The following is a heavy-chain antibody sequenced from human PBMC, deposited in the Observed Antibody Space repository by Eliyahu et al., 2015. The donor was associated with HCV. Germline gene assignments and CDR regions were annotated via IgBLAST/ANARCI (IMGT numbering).Heavy chain of an antibody. D-gene: IGHD1-26*01. CDR1: GFTFSSYS. J-gene: IGHJ4*02. CDR3: ARDVLGWELPGY. CDR2: ISSSSSYI. V-gene: IGHV3-21*01. Sequence: EVQLVESGGGLVKPGGSLRLSCAASGFTFSSYSMNWVRQAPGKGLEWVSSISSSSSYIYYADSVKGRFTISRDNAKNSLYLQMNSLRAEDTAVYYCARDVLGWELPGYWGQGTLVTVSS.